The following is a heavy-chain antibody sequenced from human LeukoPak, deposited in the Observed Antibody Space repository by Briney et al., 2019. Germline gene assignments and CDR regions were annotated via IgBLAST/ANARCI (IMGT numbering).Heavy chain of an antibody. CDR2: INSDGSST. D-gene: IGHD3-10*01. CDR3: STGSGHAFDI. CDR1: GFTFSSYW. J-gene: IGHJ3*02. V-gene: IGHV3-74*01. Sequence: PGGSLRLSCAASGFTFSSYWMHWVRQVPGKGLVWVSRINSDGSSTSYADSVKGRFTISRDNAKNTLYVQMNSLRAEDTAVHYCSTGSGHAFDIWGRGTMVTVPS.